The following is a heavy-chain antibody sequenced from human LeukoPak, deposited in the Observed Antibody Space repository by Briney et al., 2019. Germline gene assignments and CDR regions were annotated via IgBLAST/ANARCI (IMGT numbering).Heavy chain of an antibody. CDR1: GYTFSKFG. CDR2: ISAYNGDT. D-gene: IGHD5-12*01. J-gene: IGHJ4*02. Sequence: GASVKVSCKASGYTFSKFGISWVRQAPGQGLEGMGWISAYNGDTNCAQEFQGRITMTIDTSTNTAYMELRSLKSDDTAVYYCARESLRPTWGQGTLVTVSS. V-gene: IGHV1-18*01. CDR3: ARESLRPT.